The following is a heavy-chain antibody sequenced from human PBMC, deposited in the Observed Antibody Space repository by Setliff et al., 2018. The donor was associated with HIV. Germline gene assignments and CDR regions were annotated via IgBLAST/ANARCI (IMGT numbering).Heavy chain of an antibody. Sequence: SETLSLTCTVSGGSISSGSYYWSWIRQPAGRGLEWIGRIYTSGSTNYNPSLKSRVTISVDTSKNQFSLKLSSVTAADTAVYYCARDLRGSQSDWGQGTLVTVSS. CDR1: GGSISSGSYY. CDR3: ARDLRGSQSD. V-gene: IGHV4-61*02. CDR2: IYTSGST. J-gene: IGHJ4*02. D-gene: IGHD1-26*01.